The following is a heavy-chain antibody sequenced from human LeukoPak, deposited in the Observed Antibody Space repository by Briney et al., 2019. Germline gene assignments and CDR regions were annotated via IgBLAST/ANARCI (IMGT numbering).Heavy chain of an antibody. Sequence: GRSLRLSCAASGFTFSSYGMHWVRQAPGKGLEWVAVISYDGSNKYYADSVKGRFTISRDNSKNTLYLQMNSLRAEDTAVYYCARESGWGLPHAFDFWGQGTIITVSS. V-gene: IGHV3-30*03. D-gene: IGHD3-10*01. CDR1: GFTFSSYG. CDR2: ISYDGSNK. J-gene: IGHJ3*01. CDR3: ARESGWGLPHAFDF.